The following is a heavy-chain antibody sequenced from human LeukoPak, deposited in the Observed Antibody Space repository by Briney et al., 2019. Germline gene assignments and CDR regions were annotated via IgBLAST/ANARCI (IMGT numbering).Heavy chain of an antibody. D-gene: IGHD3-22*01. J-gene: IGHJ4*02. CDR3: ARRAGDYSHPYDY. CDR1: GFTFSNAW. CDR2: ISGSGGST. V-gene: IGHV3-23*01. Sequence: GGSLRLSRAASGFTFSNAWMSWVRQAPGKGLEWVSAISGSGGSTYYADSVKGRFTISRDNAKNSLYLQMNSLRAEDTAVYYCARRAGDYSHPYDYWGQGILVTVSS.